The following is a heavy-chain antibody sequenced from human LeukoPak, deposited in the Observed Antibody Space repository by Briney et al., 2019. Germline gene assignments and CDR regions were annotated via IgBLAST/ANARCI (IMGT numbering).Heavy chain of an antibody. CDR1: VGSISSYY. V-gene: IGHV4-59*08. D-gene: IGHD3-10*01. J-gene: IGHJ4*02. CDR3: ASNYYGSGSLDY. CDR2: IYYSGST. Sequence: PSETLSLTCTVSVGSISSYYWRWIRQPPGKGLEWIGYIYYSGSTDYNPSLKSRVTISVDTSKTQFSLKLSSVTGADTAVYYCASNYYGSGSLDYWGQGNLVSVSS.